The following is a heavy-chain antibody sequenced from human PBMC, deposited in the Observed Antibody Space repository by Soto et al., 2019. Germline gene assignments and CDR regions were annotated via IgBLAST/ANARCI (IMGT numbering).Heavy chain of an antibody. Sequence: WRSLRLSCAASGFTFSNYAMNWVRQAPGKGLEWVSLVSATAGTTYYTDSVKGRFTISRDNSRNTVYLQMNSLRADDTAVYYCAKDRLAGGFDYWGQGTLVTVSS. D-gene: IGHD3-16*01. V-gene: IGHV3-23*01. CDR3: AKDRLAGGFDY. J-gene: IGHJ4*02. CDR2: VSATAGTT. CDR1: GFTFSNYA.